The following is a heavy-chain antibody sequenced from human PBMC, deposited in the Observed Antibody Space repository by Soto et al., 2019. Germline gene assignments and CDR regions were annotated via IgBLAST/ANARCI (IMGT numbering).Heavy chain of an antibody. D-gene: IGHD2-2*01. CDR2: IIPIFGTA. CDR3: ARLLSEDIVVVPAAWYYYGMDV. CDR1: GCTFSSYA. V-gene: IGHV1-69*13. Sequence: GASVKVSCKASGCTFSSYAISWVRQAPGQGLEWMGGIIPIFGTANYAQKFQGRVTITADESTSTAYMELSSLRSEDTAVYYCARLLSEDIVVVPAAWYYYGMDVWGQGTTVTVSS. J-gene: IGHJ6*02.